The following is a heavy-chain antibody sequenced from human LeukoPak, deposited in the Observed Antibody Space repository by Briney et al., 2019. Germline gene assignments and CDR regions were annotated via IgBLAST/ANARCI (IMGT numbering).Heavy chain of an antibody. CDR1: GYTFTGYY. J-gene: IGHJ3*02. CDR2: ISAYNGNT. Sequence: ASVKVSCKTSGYTFTGYYIHWVRQAPGQGLEWMGWISAYNGNTNYAQKLQGRVTMTTDTSTSTAYMELRSLRSDDTAVYYCARRYCSSTSCTDAFDIWGQGTMVTVSS. V-gene: IGHV1-18*04. D-gene: IGHD2-2*01. CDR3: ARRYCSSTSCTDAFDI.